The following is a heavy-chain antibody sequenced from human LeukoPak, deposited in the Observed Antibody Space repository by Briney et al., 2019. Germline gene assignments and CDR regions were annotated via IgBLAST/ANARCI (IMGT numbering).Heavy chain of an antibody. CDR1: GFIFSGYA. J-gene: IGHJ4*02. CDR2: LSAGGGTT. Sequence: GGSLRLSCAASGFIFSGYAMTWVRQAPGKGLEWVSGLSAGGGTTYYADSVKGRFTISRDNSKNTLYLQMNSLRAEDTAVYYCAKEALRLGESLDYWGQGTLVTVSS. D-gene: IGHD3-10*01. CDR3: AKEALRLGESLDY. V-gene: IGHV3-23*01.